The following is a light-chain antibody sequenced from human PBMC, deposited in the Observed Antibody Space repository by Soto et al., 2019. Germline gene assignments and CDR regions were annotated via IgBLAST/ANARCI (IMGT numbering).Light chain of an antibody. J-gene: IGLJ1*01. Sequence: QSALTQPASVSGSPGQSITISCTGTSSDVGGYDFVSWYQHHPGKAPKLIIYEVRTRPSGVSDRFSGSKSGNTASLTISGLQAEDEADYYCSSYTSDWGVFGTGTKSPS. CDR2: EVR. V-gene: IGLV2-14*01. CDR3: SSYTSDWGV. CDR1: SSDVGGYDF.